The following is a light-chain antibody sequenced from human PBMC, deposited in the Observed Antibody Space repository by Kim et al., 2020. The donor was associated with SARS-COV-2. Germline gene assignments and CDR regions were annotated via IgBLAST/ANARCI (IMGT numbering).Light chain of an antibody. V-gene: IGLV3-1*01. J-gene: IGLJ2*01. Sequence: SVSPGQTGSITCSGDKLGDKYTSWYQQKPGPSPVLVMYKDNKRPSGIPERFSGSNSGNTATLTISGTQAMDEADYYCQAWDGSAVVFGGGTQLTVL. CDR2: KDN. CDR3: QAWDGSAVV. CDR1: KLGDKY.